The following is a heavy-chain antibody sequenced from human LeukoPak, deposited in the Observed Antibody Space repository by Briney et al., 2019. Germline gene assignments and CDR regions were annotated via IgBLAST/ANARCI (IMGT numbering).Heavy chain of an antibody. J-gene: IGHJ4*02. CDR1: GYRFTNYW. V-gene: IGHV5-51*01. CDR3: ARPHDTGVGASGSGWSYFDF. Sequence: GESLKISCKASGYRFTNYWIGWVRQMPGKGLEWMGIINPADGHTRYSPSFQGQVTISADTSIFTAYLQWSSLKASDTAIYYCARPHDTGVGASGSGWSYFDFWGQGTLITVSS. CDR2: INPADGHT. D-gene: IGHD6-19*01.